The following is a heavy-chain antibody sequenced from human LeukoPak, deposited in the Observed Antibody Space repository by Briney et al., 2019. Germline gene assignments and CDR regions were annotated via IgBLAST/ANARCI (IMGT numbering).Heavy chain of an antibody. CDR2: IHYGGTT. J-gene: IGHJ4*02. CDR1: GGSIGSGYY. V-gene: IGHV4-39*02. CDR3: TRDIGDFVSDF. D-gene: IGHD2-21*02. Sequence: SETLSLTCTVSGGSIGSGYYWAWIRQPPGKGLGWIGSIHYGGTTHYNPSLQSRVTISADTSKNQFALDLRSVTAADTAVYYCTRDIGDFVSDFWGQGTLVTVSS.